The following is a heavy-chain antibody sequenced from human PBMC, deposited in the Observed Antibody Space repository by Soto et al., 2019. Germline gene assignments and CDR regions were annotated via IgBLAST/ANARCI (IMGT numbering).Heavy chain of an antibody. V-gene: IGHV5-10-1*01. CDR2: IDPKTSYT. J-gene: IGHJ6*02. D-gene: IGHD6-6*01. Sequence: GESLKISCQTSGYTFITYWISWVRQMPGKGLEWMGRIDPKTSYTNYNASLRGHVSISADKSINTASLQWSSLKASDTAMYYCARLSGYSSSYYYYYYGMDVWGQGTTVTVSS. CDR3: ARLSGYSSSYYYYYYGMDV. CDR1: GYTFITYW.